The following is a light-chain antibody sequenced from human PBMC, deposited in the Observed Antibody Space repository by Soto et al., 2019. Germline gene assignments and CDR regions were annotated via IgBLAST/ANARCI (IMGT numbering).Light chain of an antibody. CDR2: KAS. CDR1: QSISSW. Sequence: DIQMTQSPATLSAFVGDRVTITCRASQSISSWLAWYQQKPGKAPKLLIYKASTLKSGVPSRFSGSGSGTEFTLTISSLQPDDFATYYCQQYNSYSEAFGQGTKVDIK. V-gene: IGKV1-5*03. J-gene: IGKJ1*01. CDR3: QQYNSYSEA.